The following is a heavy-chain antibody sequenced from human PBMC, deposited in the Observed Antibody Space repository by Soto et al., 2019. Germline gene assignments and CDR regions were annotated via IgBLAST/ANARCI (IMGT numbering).Heavy chain of an antibody. V-gene: IGHV3-30*18. Sequence: PGGSLRLSCAASGFTFSNYGMHWVRQAPGKGLDWVAVISYDGSNKYYADSVKGRFTISRDNSKNTLYLQMKTLRAEDTALYYCAKRPCSGTNCQDNFDHWGQGTLVTVSS. CDR2: ISYDGSNK. J-gene: IGHJ4*02. D-gene: IGHD2-2*01. CDR1: GFTFSNYG. CDR3: AKRPCSGTNCQDNFDH.